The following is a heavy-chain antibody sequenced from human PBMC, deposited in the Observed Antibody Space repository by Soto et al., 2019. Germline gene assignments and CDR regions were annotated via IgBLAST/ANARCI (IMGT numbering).Heavy chain of an antibody. D-gene: IGHD1-26*01. CDR3: ARRYGSAIDY. CDR2: IYYSGDT. Sequence: SETLSLTCTVSGGSIISGDYYWSWIRQPPGKGLEWIGYIYYSGDTSYNPSLKSRVTISVDTSKNQFSLKLSSVTAADTAVYYCARRYGSAIDYWGQGTLVTVSS. V-gene: IGHV4-30-4*08. J-gene: IGHJ4*02. CDR1: GGSIISGDYY.